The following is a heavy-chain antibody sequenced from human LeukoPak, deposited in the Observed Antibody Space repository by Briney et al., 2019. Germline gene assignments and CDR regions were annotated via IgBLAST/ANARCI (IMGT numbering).Heavy chain of an antibody. V-gene: IGHV4-34*01. CDR3: ARLAAAGDNY. Sequence: PSETLSLTCAVYGGSFSGYYWSWIRQPPGKGLEWIGEINHSGSTNYNPSLKSRVTISVDTSKSQFSLKLSSVTAADTAVYYCARLAAAGDNYWGQGTLVTVSS. J-gene: IGHJ4*02. CDR2: INHSGST. D-gene: IGHD6-13*01. CDR1: GGSFSGYY.